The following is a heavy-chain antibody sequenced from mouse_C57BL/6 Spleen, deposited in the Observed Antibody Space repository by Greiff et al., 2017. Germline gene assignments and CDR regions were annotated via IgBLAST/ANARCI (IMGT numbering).Heavy chain of an antibody. J-gene: IGHJ2*01. V-gene: IGHV1-50*01. Sequence: QVQLKQPGAELVKPGASVKLSCKASGYTFTSYWMQWVKQRPGQGLEWIGEIDPSDSYTNYNQKFKGKATLTVDKSSSTAYMQLSSLTSEDSAVYYCARRDGYYFDYWGQGTTLTVSS. CDR1: GYTFTSYW. CDR3: ARRDGYYFDY. D-gene: IGHD3-3*01. CDR2: IDPSDSYT.